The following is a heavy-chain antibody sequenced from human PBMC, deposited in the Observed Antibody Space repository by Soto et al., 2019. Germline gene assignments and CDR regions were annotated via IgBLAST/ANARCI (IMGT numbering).Heavy chain of an antibody. Sequence: EVQLVESGGGLVQPGGSLRLSCAAAGFTFSSYSMNWARQAPGKGLEWISYISSNSCTIYYPDSVKGRFTISRDNAKNSRYLQMNSLRAEDTAVYYCARDKGRSPLDYWGQGTMVTVSS. J-gene: IGHJ4*02. CDR1: GFTFSSYS. D-gene: IGHD2-15*01. CDR2: ISSNSCTI. V-gene: IGHV3-48*01. CDR3: ARDKGRSPLDY.